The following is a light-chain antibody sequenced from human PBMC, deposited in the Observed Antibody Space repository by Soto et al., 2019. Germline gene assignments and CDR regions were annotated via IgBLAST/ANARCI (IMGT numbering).Light chain of an antibody. CDR1: SSNIGAGHD. V-gene: IGLV1-40*01. CDR3: QSYDSSLSRYV. CDR2: GNI. Sequence: QSVLTQPPSVSGAPGQRVTISCTGSSSNIGAGHDVHWYQQLPGTAPKLLIYGNINRPSGVPDRFSGSKSGTSASLAITGLQAEDEADYYCQSYDSSLSRYVFGTGTKVTVL. J-gene: IGLJ1*01.